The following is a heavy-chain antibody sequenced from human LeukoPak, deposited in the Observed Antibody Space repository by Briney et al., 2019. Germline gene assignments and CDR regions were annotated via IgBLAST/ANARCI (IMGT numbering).Heavy chain of an antibody. CDR3: ASHPTYYYDSSGYYFDY. V-gene: IGHV3-23*01. D-gene: IGHD3-22*01. J-gene: IGHJ4*02. Sequence: GGSLRLSCAASGFTFSSYAMSWVRQAPGEGLEWVSAISGSGGRIYYGASVKGRFTISRDNSKNTLYLQMNSLRAEDTAVYYCASHPTYYYDSSGYYFDYWGQGTLVTVSS. CDR1: GFTFSSYA. CDR2: ISGSGGRI.